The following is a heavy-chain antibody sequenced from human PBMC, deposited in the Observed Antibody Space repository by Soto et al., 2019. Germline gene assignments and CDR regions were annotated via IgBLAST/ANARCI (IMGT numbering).Heavy chain of an antibody. J-gene: IGHJ6*02. CDR1: GGSISSYY. CDR2: IYYSGST. Sequence: NPSETLSLTCTVSGGSISSYYWTWIRQPPGKGLEWIGYIYYSGSTNYNPSLKSRVTISVDTSKNQFSLKLSSVTAADTAVYYCARDRREYNWKGDYYYGLDVWGLGTTVPVSS. D-gene: IGHD1-20*01. CDR3: ARDRREYNWKGDYYYGLDV. V-gene: IGHV4-59*01.